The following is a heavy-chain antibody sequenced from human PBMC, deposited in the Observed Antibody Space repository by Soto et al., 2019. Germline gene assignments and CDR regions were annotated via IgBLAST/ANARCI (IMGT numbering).Heavy chain of an antibody. CDR2: IYYTGTT. V-gene: IGHV4-59*08. Sequence: SETLSLTCTASGGSIRDYYWSWIRQPPGKGLEWIGYIYYTGTTTYNPSLKSRLSISEDTSKNQFSLKLSSVTSADTAVYYCARLGGYYQAFDNWGQGTLVTVSS. D-gene: IGHD3-22*01. CDR3: ARLGGYYQAFDN. J-gene: IGHJ4*02. CDR1: GGSIRDYY.